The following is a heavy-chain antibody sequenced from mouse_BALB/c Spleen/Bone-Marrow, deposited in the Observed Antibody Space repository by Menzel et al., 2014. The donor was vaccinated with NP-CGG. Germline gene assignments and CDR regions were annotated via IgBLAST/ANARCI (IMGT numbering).Heavy chain of an antibody. CDR1: GFSLSRYS. V-gene: IGHV2-6-4*01. D-gene: IGHD2-1*01. CDR3: ARNPPYGNYEDYYAMDY. J-gene: IGHJ4*01. Sequence: QVQLQQSGPGLVSPSQRLSIPCTVSGFSLSRYSVHWVRPPPGKGLEWLGMIWGGGSTDYNSALKSRLSISKDNSKSQVFLKMNSLQTDDTAMYYCARNPPYGNYEDYYAMDYWGQGTSVTVSS. CDR2: IWGGGST.